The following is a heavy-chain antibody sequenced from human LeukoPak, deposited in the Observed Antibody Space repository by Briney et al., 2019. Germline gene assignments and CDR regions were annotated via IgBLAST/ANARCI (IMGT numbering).Heavy chain of an antibody. D-gene: IGHD1-26*01. CDR2: MNPNSGNT. CDR1: GYTLSELS. J-gene: IGHJ3*02. V-gene: IGHV1-8*03. Sequence: GASVKVSCKVSGYTLSELSIHWVRQATGQGLEWMGWMNPNSGNTGYAQNFQGRVTITTNTSISTAYLELSSLRSEDTAVFHCARGTPQGGLDIWGQGTMVTVSS. CDR3: ARGTPQGGLDI.